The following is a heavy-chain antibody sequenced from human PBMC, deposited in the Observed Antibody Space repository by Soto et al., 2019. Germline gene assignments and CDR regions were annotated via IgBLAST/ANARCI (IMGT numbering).Heavy chain of an antibody. J-gene: IGHJ4*02. CDR1: GGSISSGGYY. Sequence: LSLTCTVSGGSISSGGYYWSWIRQHPGKGLEWIGYIYYSGSTYYNPSLKSRVTISVDTSKNQFSLKLSSVTAADTAVYYCARMAYYDSSGYWNQLDYWGQGTLVTVSS. CDR3: ARMAYYDSSGYWNQLDY. D-gene: IGHD3-22*01. V-gene: IGHV4-31*03. CDR2: IYYSGST.